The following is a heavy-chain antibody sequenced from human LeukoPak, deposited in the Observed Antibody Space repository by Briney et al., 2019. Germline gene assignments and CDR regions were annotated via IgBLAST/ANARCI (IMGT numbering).Heavy chain of an antibody. V-gene: IGHV3-48*01. CDR3: ASLRLKVFDY. CDR1: GFTFSSYN. J-gene: IGHJ4*02. Sequence: GGSLRLSCAASGFTFSSYNMNWVRQAPGKGLEWVSHISSSSSTIYYPDSVKGRFTISRDNSKNTLYLQMNSLRAEDTAVYYCASLRLKVFDYWGQGTLVTVSS. D-gene: IGHD5-12*01. CDR2: ISSSSSTI.